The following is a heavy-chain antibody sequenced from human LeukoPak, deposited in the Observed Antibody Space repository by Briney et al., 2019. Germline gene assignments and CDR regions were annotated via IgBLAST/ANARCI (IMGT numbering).Heavy chain of an antibody. CDR3: ARISSSNWYNERGAFDV. CDR2: IYYSGRS. Sequence: PSETLSLTCTVSGGSISSSPYSWAWIRQPPGKGLEWIGSIYYSGRSYYKVSLKSRVIISLDTPNNQFSLKLRSVTAADTAVYYCARISSSNWYNERGAFDVWGQGTMVTVSS. CDR1: GGSISSSPYS. D-gene: IGHD6-13*01. J-gene: IGHJ3*01. V-gene: IGHV4-39*07.